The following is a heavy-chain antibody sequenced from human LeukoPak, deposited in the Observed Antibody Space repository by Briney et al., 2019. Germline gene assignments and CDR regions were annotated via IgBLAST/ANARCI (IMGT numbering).Heavy chain of an antibody. CDR1: GFTFSSYS. D-gene: IGHD4-23*01. V-gene: IGHV3-21*01. J-gene: IGHJ4*02. CDR3: ARDRDYGGNSDFDY. CDR2: ISSSSSYI. Sequence: GSLRLSCAASGFTFSSYSMNWVRQAPGKGLEWVSSISSSSSYIYYADSVKGRFTISRDNAKNSLYLQMNSLRAEDTAVYYCARDRDYGGNSDFDYWGQGTLVTVSS.